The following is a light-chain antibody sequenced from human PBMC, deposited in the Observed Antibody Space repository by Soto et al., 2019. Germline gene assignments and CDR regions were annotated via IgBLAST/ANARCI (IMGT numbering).Light chain of an antibody. V-gene: IGKV3-20*01. CDR1: QSVSSCY. CDR2: GAS. CDR3: QQYGSSPPVT. Sequence: EIVLTQSPGTLSLSPGERATLSCRASQSVSSCYLAWYQQKPGQAPRLLIYGASSRATGIPDRFSGSGSGTDFTLTISRLEPEDFAVYYCQQYGSSPPVTSGGGTKVEIK. J-gene: IGKJ4*01.